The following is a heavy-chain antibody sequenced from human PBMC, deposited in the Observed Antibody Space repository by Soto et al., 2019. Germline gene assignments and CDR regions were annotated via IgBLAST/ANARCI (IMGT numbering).Heavy chain of an antibody. CDR3: ARDKDRPQLGGNYYYIMDV. Sequence: QVQLVQSGSEVKKPWSSVKVSCKASGGTFSSYAISWVRQVPGQGLEWMGGIMPIFGTPDYAKKFQGRVTITADESTSIAYMELSSLRSEDTGVYYGARDKDRPQLGGNYYYIMDVWGQGTTVTVSS. J-gene: IGHJ6*02. D-gene: IGHD3-10*01. CDR1: GGTFSSYA. V-gene: IGHV1-69*12. CDR2: IMPIFGTP.